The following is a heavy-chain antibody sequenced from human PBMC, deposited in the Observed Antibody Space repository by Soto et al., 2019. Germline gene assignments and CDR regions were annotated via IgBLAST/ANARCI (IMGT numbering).Heavy chain of an antibody. D-gene: IGHD2-15*01. J-gene: IGHJ4*02. CDR3: ARAWGRVFDY. CDR1: GGSISSSSYY. Sequence: SETLSLTCTVSGGSISSSSYYWGWIRQPPGKGLEWIGSIYYSGSTNYNPSLKSRVTISVDTSKNQFSLKLSSVTAADTAVYYCARAWGRVFDYWGQGTLVIVSS. V-gene: IGHV4-39*07. CDR2: IYYSGST.